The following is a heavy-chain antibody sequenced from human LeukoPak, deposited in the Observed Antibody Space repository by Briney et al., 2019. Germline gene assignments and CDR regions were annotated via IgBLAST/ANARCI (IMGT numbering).Heavy chain of an antibody. J-gene: IGHJ3*02. V-gene: IGHV3-30*02. D-gene: IGHD3-22*01. CDR2: IRYDGSNK. Sequence: GGSLRLSCAASGFTFSSYGMHWVRQAPGKGLEWVAFIRYDGSNKYYADSVKGRFTISRDNSKNTLYLQMNSLRAEDTAVYYCVGGYYDSSGYFDAFDIWGQGTMVTVSS. CDR3: VGGYYDSSGYFDAFDI. CDR1: GFTFSSYG.